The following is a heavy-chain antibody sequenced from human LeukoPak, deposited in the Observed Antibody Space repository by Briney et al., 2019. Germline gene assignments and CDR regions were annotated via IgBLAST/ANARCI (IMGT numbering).Heavy chain of an antibody. CDR3: ARDRIQHANYYYYGMDV. CDR2: ISAYNGNT. J-gene: IGHJ6*02. V-gene: IGHV1-18*01. CDR1: GYTFTNFP. D-gene: IGHD5-18*01. Sequence: GASVKVSCKASGYTFTNFPIHWVRQAPGQGLEWRGWISAYNGNTNYAQKLQGRVTMTTDTSTSTAYMELRSLRSDDTAVYYCARDRIQHANYYYYGMDVWGQGTTVTVSS.